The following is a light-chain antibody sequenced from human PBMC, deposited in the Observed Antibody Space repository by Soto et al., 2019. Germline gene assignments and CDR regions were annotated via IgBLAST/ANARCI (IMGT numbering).Light chain of an antibody. CDR3: QHYNSYPWT. CDR2: KAS. V-gene: IGKV1-5*03. J-gene: IGKJ1*01. CDR1: QSISSW. Sequence: DIQMTQSPSTLSASVGDRVTITCRASQSISSWLAWYQQKPGKAPKFLIYKASNLGSGVPSRFSGSGSGTEFTLTISSLQPDDFATYYCQHYNSYPWTFGQGTKVEIK.